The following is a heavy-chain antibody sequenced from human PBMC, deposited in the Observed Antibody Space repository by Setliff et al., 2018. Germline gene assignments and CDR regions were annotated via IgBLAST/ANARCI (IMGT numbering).Heavy chain of an antibody. CDR1: GGSISNSTFY. CDR2: INYYGSIFDDGTTYST. D-gene: IGHD3-22*01. V-gene: IGHV4-39*07. J-gene: IGHJ5*02. Sequence: SETLSLTCTVSGGSISNSTFYWGWIRQPPGKGLEWIGSINYYGSIFDDGTTYSTYYNPSLKSRATISIDTSKSQFSLKLSSMTAADTAVYCCARAHTWSLPNDNSGYPGWFDPWGQGTLVTVSS. CDR3: ARAHTWSLPNDNSGYPGWFDP.